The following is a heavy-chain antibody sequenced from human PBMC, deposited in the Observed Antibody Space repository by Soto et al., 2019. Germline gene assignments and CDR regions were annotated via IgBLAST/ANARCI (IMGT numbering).Heavy chain of an antibody. CDR2: ISGSGGST. Sequence: EVQLLESGGGLVQPGGSLRLSCAASGFTFSSYAMSWVRQAPGKGLEWVSAISGSGGSTYYADSVKGRFTISRDNSKNTLYLQMNRLRAEDTALYYCAKFHYGRAQTFIITFFEDAFDIWGQGTMVTVSS. V-gene: IGHV3-23*01. CDR3: AKFHYGRAQTFIITFFEDAFDI. CDR1: GFTFSSYA. D-gene: IGHD3-16*01. J-gene: IGHJ3*02.